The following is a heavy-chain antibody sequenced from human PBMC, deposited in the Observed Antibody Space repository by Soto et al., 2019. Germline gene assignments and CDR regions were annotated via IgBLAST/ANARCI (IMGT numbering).Heavy chain of an antibody. Sequence: QVQLQQWGAGLLKPSETLSLTCAVYGVSFSGYYWSWIRQPPGTGLEWIGEIHHSGSIKYNPSLKSRVTISVDTSRSQFSLKLSSVTAADTAVYYCARLWWFGAVAAFDIWGQGTMVTVSS. V-gene: IGHV4-34*01. D-gene: IGHD2-21*01. CDR3: ARLWWFGAVAAFDI. CDR1: GVSFSGYY. J-gene: IGHJ3*02. CDR2: IHHSGSI.